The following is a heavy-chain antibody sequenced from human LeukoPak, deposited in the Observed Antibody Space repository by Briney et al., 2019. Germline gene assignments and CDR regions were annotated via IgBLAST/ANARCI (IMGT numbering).Heavy chain of an antibody. V-gene: IGHV3-23*01. CDR2: ISGSGGST. J-gene: IGHJ4*02. CDR1: RFTFSSYA. Sequence: GGSLRLSCAASRFTFSSYAMSWVRQAPRKGLEWVSAISGSGGSTYYADSVKGRFTISRDNSKNTLYLQMNSLRAEDTAVYYCAKYPPGYDYVWGSPTTGAYFDYWGQGTLVTVSS. CDR3: AKYPPGYDYVWGSPTTGAYFDY. D-gene: IGHD3-16*01.